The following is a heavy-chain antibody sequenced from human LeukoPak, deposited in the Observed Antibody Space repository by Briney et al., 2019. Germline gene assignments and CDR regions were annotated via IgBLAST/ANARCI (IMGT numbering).Heavy chain of an antibody. J-gene: IGHJ5*02. CDR3: AKGYSYGEGNNWFDP. D-gene: IGHD5-18*01. V-gene: IGHV3-21*04. CDR1: GFTFSGYS. Sequence: PGGSLRLSCAASGFTFSGYSLNWVRQAPGKGLEWVSSISRSSSYIYYADSVKGRFTISRDNAKNSLYLQMNSLRAEDTALYYCAKGYSYGEGNNWFDPWGQGTLVTVSS. CDR2: ISRSSSYI.